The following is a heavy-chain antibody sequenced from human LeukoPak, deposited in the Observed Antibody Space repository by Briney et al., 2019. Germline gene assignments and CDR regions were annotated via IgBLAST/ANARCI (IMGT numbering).Heavy chain of an antibody. CDR1: GFTFSSYA. J-gene: IGHJ4*02. Sequence: PGGSLRLSCAASGFTFSSYAMHWVRQAPGKGLEYVSAISIHGGDTYYANSVKGRFTISRDNSKNTLYLQMGSLRAEDMAVYYCARVLRDANGYYDYWGQGTLVTVSS. CDR2: ISIHGGDT. V-gene: IGHV3-64*01. CDR3: ARVLRDANGYYDY. D-gene: IGHD3-22*01.